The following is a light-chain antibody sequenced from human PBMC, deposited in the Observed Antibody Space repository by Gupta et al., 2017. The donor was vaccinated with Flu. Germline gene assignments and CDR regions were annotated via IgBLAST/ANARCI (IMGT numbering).Light chain of an antibody. V-gene: IGKV3-15*01. CDR2: GAS. Sequence: EIVMTQSPATLSVSPGERATLSCRPSQSVSSNLAWYQQKPGQAPRLLIYGASTRATGIPARFSGSGSGTEFTLTISSLHSEDFAVYYCQQYNNWPRTFGQGTKVEIK. CDR3: QQYNNWPRT. CDR1: QSVSSN. J-gene: IGKJ1*01.